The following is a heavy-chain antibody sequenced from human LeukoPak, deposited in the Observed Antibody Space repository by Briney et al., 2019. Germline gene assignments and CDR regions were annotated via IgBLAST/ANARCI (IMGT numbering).Heavy chain of an antibody. CDR1: GFTFSIYA. D-gene: IGHD2-2*01. Sequence: SGGSPRLSCAASGFTFSIYAMSWVRQAPGKGLEWVSSISGTSGNTYYADSVKGRFAISRDNSKDTLYLQMNSLRAEDTAVYYCARGRYQLLWGDYWGQGTLVTVSS. J-gene: IGHJ4*02. CDR2: ISGTSGNT. V-gene: IGHV3-23*01. CDR3: ARGRYQLLWGDY.